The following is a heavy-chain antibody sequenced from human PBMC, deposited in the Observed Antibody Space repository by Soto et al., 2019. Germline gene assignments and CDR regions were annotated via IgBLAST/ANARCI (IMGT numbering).Heavy chain of an antibody. Sequence: SATQSLTGTRRGGSIDSTRYSPAWIRQPPGKGLEWIGSIFYTGSTYYSPSLKGRLTISVDPSKNQFSLKLTSVTAADTAMYYCARPKTIGAAAGKGWFDPWGQGTLVT. CDR2: IFYTGST. CDR3: ARPKTIGAAAGKGWFDP. D-gene: IGHD6-13*01. V-gene: IGHV4-39*01. J-gene: IGHJ5*02. CDR1: GGSIDSTRYS.